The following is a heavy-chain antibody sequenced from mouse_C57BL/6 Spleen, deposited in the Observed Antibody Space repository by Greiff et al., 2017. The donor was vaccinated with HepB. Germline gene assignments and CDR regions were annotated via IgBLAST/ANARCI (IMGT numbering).Heavy chain of an antibody. V-gene: IGHV1-76*01. CDR3: ARLKGYDGRDYFDY. J-gene: IGHJ2*01. Sequence: QVQLKQSGAELVRPGASVKLSCKASGYTFTDYYINWVKQRPGQGLEWIARIYPGSGNTYYNEKFKGKATLTAEKSSSTAYMQLSSLTSEDSAVYFCARLKGYDGRDYFDYWGQGTTLTVSS. CDR2: IYPGSGNT. CDR1: GYTFTDYY. D-gene: IGHD2-3*01.